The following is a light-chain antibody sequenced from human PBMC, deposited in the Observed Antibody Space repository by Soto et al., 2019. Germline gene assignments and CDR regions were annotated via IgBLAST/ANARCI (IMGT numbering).Light chain of an antibody. V-gene: IGLV1-47*02. J-gene: IGLJ1*01. Sequence: QSVLTQPPSASGTPGQRVTISCSGSTSNVGTNYVYWYQQLPGTAPKLLIYSNNQRPSGVPDRFSGSKSGTSASLAISGLRSEDEADYYCAAWDNSLGGFVFGTGTKLTVL. CDR2: SNN. CDR3: AAWDNSLGGFV. CDR1: TSNVGTNY.